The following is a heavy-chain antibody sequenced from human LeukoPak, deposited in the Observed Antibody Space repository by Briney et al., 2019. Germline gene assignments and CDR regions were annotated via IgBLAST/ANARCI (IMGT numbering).Heavy chain of an antibody. CDR3: ARELMEAFDI. D-gene: IGHD2-8*01. CDR2: IYHSGST. Sequence: SETLSLTCTVSGGSISSYYWSWIRQPPGKGLEWIGYIYHSGSTNYNPSLKSRVTISVDTSKNQFSLKLSSVTAADTAVYYCARELMEAFDIWGQGTMVTVSS. CDR1: GGSISSYY. J-gene: IGHJ3*02. V-gene: IGHV4-59*01.